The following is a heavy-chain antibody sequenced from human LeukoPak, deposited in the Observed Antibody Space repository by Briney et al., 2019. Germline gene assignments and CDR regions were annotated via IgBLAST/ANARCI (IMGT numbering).Heavy chain of an antibody. J-gene: IGHJ4*02. CDR2: ISFEGSKE. V-gene: IGHV3-30-3*01. Sequence: PGGTLRLSCAVSGFSISSFSIHWVCQAQGQGMGRVAVISFEGSKEFYADSVEARFTISRDNSKNTVYLQMNSLGAEDTAVYYCAREPHYYDSSGYYTPYTDYWGQGTLVTVSA. CDR1: GFSISSFS. D-gene: IGHD3-22*01. CDR3: AREPHYYDSSGYYTPYTDY.